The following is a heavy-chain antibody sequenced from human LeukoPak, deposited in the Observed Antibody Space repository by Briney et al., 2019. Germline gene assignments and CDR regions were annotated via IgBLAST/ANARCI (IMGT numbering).Heavy chain of an antibody. Sequence: PSETLSLTGTVYGGSFSGYYWSWIRQPPGKGLEWIGEINHSGSTNYNPSLKSRVTISVDTSKNQFSLKLSSVTAADTAVYYCARLFVRTDYYYGTGSYYTPKYFDYWGQGTLVTVSS. D-gene: IGHD3-10*01. J-gene: IGHJ4*02. CDR2: INHSGST. CDR3: ARLFVRTDYYYGTGSYYTPKYFDY. CDR1: GGSFSGYY. V-gene: IGHV4-34*01.